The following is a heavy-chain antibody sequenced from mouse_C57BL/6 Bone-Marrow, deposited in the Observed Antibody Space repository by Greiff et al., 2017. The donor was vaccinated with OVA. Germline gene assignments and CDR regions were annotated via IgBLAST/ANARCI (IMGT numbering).Heavy chain of an antibody. CDR1: GYTFTSYW. D-gene: IGHD2-5*01. J-gene: IGHJ1*03. CDR2: INPNSGST. V-gene: IGHV1-64*01. CDR3: ARWSNYGRHFDD. Sequence: QVQLQQPGAELVKPGASVKLSCKASGYTFTSYWMHWVKQRPGQGLEWIGMINPNSGSTNYNEKFKSKATLTVDKSSSTAYMQLSSLTSEDSAVYYCARWSNYGRHFDDWGTGTTVTVSS.